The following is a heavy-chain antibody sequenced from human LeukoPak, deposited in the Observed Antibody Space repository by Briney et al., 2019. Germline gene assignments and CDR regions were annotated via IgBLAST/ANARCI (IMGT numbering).Heavy chain of an antibody. V-gene: IGHV3-23*01. CDR1: GFPFSNYA. D-gene: IGHD1-14*01. CDR3: AKSNREFDP. Sequence: GGSLRLSCAVSGFPFSNYAMSWVRQAPGKGLEWVAAISGSGGETYYVDSVKGRFTISRDNSKNTLYLEMNSPRAEDTAVYYCAKSNREFDPWGQGTLVTVSS. J-gene: IGHJ5*02. CDR2: ISGSGGET.